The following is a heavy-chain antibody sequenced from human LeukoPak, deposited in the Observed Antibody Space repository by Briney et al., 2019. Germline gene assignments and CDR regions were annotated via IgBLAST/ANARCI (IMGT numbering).Heavy chain of an antibody. V-gene: IGHV3-21*01. CDR3: ARVTAYYYDSSGYFDQ. CDR2: ISSSSSYI. Sequence: PGGSLRLSCAASGFTFSSYSMNRVRQAPGKGLEWVSSISSSSSYIYYADSVKGRFTISRDNAKNSLYLQMNSLRAEDTAVYYCARVTAYYYDSSGYFDQWGQGTLVTASS. J-gene: IGHJ4*02. CDR1: GFTFSSYS. D-gene: IGHD3-22*01.